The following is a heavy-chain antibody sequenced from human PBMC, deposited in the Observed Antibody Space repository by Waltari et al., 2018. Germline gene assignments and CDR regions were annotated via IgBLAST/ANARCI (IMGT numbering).Heavy chain of an antibody. J-gene: IGHJ5*02. CDR3: ARHWKKSGYRIDP. CDR1: GGSISRSSYY. V-gene: IGHV4-39*01. CDR2: FYYSGST. D-gene: IGHD5-12*01. Sequence: QLQLQESGPGLVKPSETLSLTCTVSGGSISRSSYYWGWIRQSPGKGLEWIGGFYYSGSTYYNPTLKSRVTISGDTSKNQFALKLSSVTAADTAVYYCARHWKKSGYRIDPWGQGTLVTVSS.